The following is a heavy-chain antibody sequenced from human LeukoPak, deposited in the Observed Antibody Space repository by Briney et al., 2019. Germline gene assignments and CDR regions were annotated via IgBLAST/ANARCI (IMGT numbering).Heavy chain of an antibody. J-gene: IGHJ4*02. V-gene: IGHV3-23*01. CDR1: GFTFSSYS. CDR3: AKDLTRVRLVYYFDY. CDR2: ISGSGGST. D-gene: IGHD6-19*01. Sequence: GGSLRLSCAASGFTFSSYSMNWVRQAPGKGLEWVSAISGSGGSTYYADSVKGRFTISRDNSKNTLYLQMNNLRAEDTAVYYCAKDLTRVRLVYYFDYWGQGTLVTVSS.